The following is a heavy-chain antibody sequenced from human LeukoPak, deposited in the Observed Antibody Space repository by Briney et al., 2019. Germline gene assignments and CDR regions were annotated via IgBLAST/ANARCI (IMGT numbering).Heavy chain of an antibody. Sequence: ASVKVSCKASGYTFTSYGISWVRQAPGQGLEWMGWISAYNGDTKYALNLQGRVTMTTDTSTSTAYMELRSLRSDDTAVYYCARVVAVAGHYYYYYMDVWGKGTTVTVSS. D-gene: IGHD6-19*01. V-gene: IGHV1-18*01. CDR2: ISAYNGDT. CDR3: ARVVAVAGHYYYYYMDV. CDR1: GYTFTSYG. J-gene: IGHJ6*03.